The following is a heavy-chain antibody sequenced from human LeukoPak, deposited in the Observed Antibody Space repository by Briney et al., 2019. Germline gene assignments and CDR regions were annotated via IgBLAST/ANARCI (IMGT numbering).Heavy chain of an antibody. J-gene: IGHJ6*03. CDR2: IIPIFGTA. Sequence: GASVKVSCKASGGTFSSYAISWVRQAPGQGLEWMGGIIPIFGTANYAQKFQGRVTITADESTSTAYMELSGLRSEDTAVYYCARGYCSSTSCHYYYYYYMDVWGKGTTVTVSS. CDR1: GGTFSSYA. D-gene: IGHD2-2*01. V-gene: IGHV1-69*13. CDR3: ARGYCSSTSCHYYYYYYMDV.